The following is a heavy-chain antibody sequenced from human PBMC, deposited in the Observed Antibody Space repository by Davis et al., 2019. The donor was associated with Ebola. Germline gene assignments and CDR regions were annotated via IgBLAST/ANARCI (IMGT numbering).Heavy chain of an antibody. Sequence: GESLKISCAASGFTFSNFWMHWVRQSPGKGLVWVSRIHSDGTSTIYTDSVKGRFTISRDNAKNSLFLEMNSLRAEDTAFYYCASGDGRGRSYDMDVWGQGTTVTVSS. D-gene: IGHD3/OR15-3a*01. CDR2: IHSDGTST. V-gene: IGHV3-74*01. CDR3: ASGDGRGRSYDMDV. CDR1: GFTFSNFW. J-gene: IGHJ6*03.